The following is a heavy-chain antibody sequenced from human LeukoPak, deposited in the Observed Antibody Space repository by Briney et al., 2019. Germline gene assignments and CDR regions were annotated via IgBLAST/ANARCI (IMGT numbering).Heavy chain of an antibody. Sequence: GGSLRLSCAASGFTFSSYAMSWVRPAPGKGLEWVSAISGSGGSTYCADSVKGRFTISRDNSKNTLYLQMNSLRAEDTAVYYCAKDRTRAYGDPRYNFDYWGQGILVTVSS. J-gene: IGHJ4*02. V-gene: IGHV3-23*01. CDR2: ISGSGGST. D-gene: IGHD4-17*01. CDR3: AKDRTRAYGDPRYNFDY. CDR1: GFTFSSYA.